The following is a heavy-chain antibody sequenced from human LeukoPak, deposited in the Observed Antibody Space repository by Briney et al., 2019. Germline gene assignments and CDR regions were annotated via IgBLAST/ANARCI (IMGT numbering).Heavy chain of an antibody. CDR3: ASSHDSSGND. J-gene: IGHJ4*02. V-gene: IGHV3-7*01. CDR1: GFTFTTYW. Sequence: GGSLRLSCAASGFTFTTYWMNWYRQAPGKGLEWVANIKYEGTHKFYADSVKGRFTISRDNAKNSLFLEMNSLTADDTAVYFCASSHDSSGNDWGQGTLVTVSS. CDR2: IKYEGTHK. D-gene: IGHD3-22*01.